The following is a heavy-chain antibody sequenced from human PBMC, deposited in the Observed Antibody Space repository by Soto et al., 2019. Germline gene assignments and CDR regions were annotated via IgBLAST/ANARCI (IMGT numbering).Heavy chain of an antibody. Sequence: ASVKVSCKASGYTFTDYYTHWVRQAPGQGLEWMGWINPNSGGTNYAQKFQGRVTMTRDTSISTAYMELSRLRSDDTAVYYCAKDGEHDWNTNDYWGQGTLVTVSS. CDR2: INPNSGGT. CDR1: GYTFTDYY. D-gene: IGHD1-1*01. CDR3: AKDGEHDWNTNDY. V-gene: IGHV1-2*02. J-gene: IGHJ4*02.